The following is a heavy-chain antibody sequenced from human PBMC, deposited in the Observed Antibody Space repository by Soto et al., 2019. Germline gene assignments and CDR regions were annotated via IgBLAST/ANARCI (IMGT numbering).Heavy chain of an antibody. CDR2: ISAYNGNT. CDR3: ARDAYYCSSTSCYAHYYYGMDV. Sequence: ASVKVSCKASGYTFTSYGISWVRQAPGQGLEWMGWISAYNGNTNYAQKLQGRVTMTTDTSTSTAYMELRSLRSEDTAVYYCARDAYYCSSTSCYAHYYYGMDVWGQGTTVTVSS. CDR1: GYTFTSYG. J-gene: IGHJ6*02. V-gene: IGHV1-18*01. D-gene: IGHD2-2*01.